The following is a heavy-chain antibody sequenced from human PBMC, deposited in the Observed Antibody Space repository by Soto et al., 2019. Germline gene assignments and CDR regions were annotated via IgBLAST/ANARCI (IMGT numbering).Heavy chain of an antibody. CDR1: GFTFSSYG. J-gene: IGHJ4*02. Sequence: GGSLRLSCAASGFTFSSYGVHWVRQSPGKGLEWVAVISYDGGNKYYADSVKGRFTISRDNSKNTLYLQMNSLRAEDTAVYSCEKAGDSSSWFLDYSGQGTLVTVSS. CDR3: EKAGDSSSWFLDY. D-gene: IGHD6-13*01. V-gene: IGHV3-30*18. CDR2: ISYDGGNK.